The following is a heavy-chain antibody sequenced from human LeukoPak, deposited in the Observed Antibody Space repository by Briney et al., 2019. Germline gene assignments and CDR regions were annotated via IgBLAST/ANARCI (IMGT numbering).Heavy chain of an antibody. CDR2: ISHSGSA. V-gene: IGHV4-38-2*02. Sequence: SETLSLTCAVSHYSISSSYYWGWIRQPPGKGLEWIGSISHSGSAFYNPSLSSRVTISMDPSRNHFSLKLSSVTAADRGVYYCARELTRTTFDYWGRGTLVTVSS. D-gene: IGHD1-14*01. CDR1: HYSISSSYY. CDR3: ARELTRTTFDY. J-gene: IGHJ4*02.